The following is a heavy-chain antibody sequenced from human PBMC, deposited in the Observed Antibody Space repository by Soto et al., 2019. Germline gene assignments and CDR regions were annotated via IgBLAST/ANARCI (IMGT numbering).Heavy chain of an antibody. CDR3: ARGNIVVVPAAIIGVYYYYGMDV. Sequence: SVKVSCKASGGTFSSYAISWVRQAPGQGLEWMGGIIPIFGTANYAQKFQGRVTITADESTSTAYMELSSLRSEDTAVYYCARGNIVVVPAAIIGVYYYYGMDVWGQGTTVTVSS. CDR2: IIPIFGTA. D-gene: IGHD2-2*02. V-gene: IGHV1-69*13. J-gene: IGHJ6*02. CDR1: GGTFSSYA.